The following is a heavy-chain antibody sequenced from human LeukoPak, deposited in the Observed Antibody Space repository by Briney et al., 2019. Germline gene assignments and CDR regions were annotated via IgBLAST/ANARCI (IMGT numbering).Heavy chain of an antibody. V-gene: IGHV3-11*01. D-gene: IGHD3-22*01. CDR1: EFTLRDYY. CDR3: ARDKYETSGCFDY. J-gene: IGHJ4*02. Sequence: PGGSLRLSCAASEFTLRDYYMSWIRQAPGKGLEWVSYISRSGTTIYYADSVKGRFTISRDNAKNSLYLQMNSLRADDTAVYFCARDKYETSGCFDYWGQGALVTVSS. CDR2: ISRSGTTI.